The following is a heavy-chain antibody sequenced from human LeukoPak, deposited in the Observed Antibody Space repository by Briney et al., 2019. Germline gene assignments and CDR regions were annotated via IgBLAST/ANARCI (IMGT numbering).Heavy chain of an antibody. CDR2: ISYDGTYE. Sequence: GGSLRLSCTASGFKFNNYAMHWVRQAPGKGLEWVAVISYDGTYEDYADSVKGRFTISRDSSKNTLYLQMNSLRLEDTAIYYCTRGKLIVLVPAPIWGQGTMVTVSS. J-gene: IGHJ3*02. D-gene: IGHD2-2*01. V-gene: IGHV3-30-3*01. CDR3: TRGKLIVLVPAPI. CDR1: GFKFNNYA.